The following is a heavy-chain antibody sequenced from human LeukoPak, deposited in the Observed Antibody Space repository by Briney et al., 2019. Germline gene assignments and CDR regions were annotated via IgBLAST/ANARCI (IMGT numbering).Heavy chain of an antibody. J-gene: IGHJ4*02. CDR3: ARGRGSSSWYDY. D-gene: IGHD6-13*01. Sequence: SVKVSCKASGGTFSSYAISWVRQAPGQGLEWMGGIIPIFGTANYAQKFQGRVTITADKSTSTAYMELSSLRSEETAVYYCARGRGSSSWYDYWGQGTLVTVSS. V-gene: IGHV1-69*06. CDR2: IIPIFGTA. CDR1: GGTFSSYA.